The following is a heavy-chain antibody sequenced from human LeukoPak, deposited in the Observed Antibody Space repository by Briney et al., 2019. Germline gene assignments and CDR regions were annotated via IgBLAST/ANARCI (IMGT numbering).Heavy chain of an antibody. CDR3: TRVWRVINDY. D-gene: IGHD3-22*01. V-gene: IGHV3-49*04. Sequence: PGGSLRLSCTASGFTFGDYAMSWVRQAPGKGLEWVGFIRSKAYGGTTEYAASVKGRFTISRDDSKSIAYLQMNSLKTEDTAVYYCTRVWRVINDYWGQGTLVTVSP. CDR1: GFTFGDYA. CDR2: IRSKAYGGTT. J-gene: IGHJ4*02.